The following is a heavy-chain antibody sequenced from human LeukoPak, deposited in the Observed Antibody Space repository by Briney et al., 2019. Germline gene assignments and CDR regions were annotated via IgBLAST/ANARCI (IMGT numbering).Heavy chain of an antibody. CDR1: GGSISSGSYY. CDR3: ARDRGYYDSSGYYYGTE. D-gene: IGHD3-22*01. J-gene: IGHJ4*02. V-gene: IGHV4-61*02. CDR2: IYTSGST. Sequence: PSQTLSLTCTVSGGSISSGSYYWSWIRQPAGKGLEWIGRIYTSGSTNYNPSLKSRVTISVDTSKNQFSLKLSSATAADTAVYYCARDRGYYDSSGYYYGTEWGQGTLVTVSS.